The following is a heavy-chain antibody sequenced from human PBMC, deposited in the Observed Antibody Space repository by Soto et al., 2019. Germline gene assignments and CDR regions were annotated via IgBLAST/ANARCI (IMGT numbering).Heavy chain of an antibody. Sequence: GTPAEVSCKWCGASFGRDGIHCVRQAPGQGLEWLAWINAINGDTKYSQRFQGRLTVSRDTSANTAYLQLSSLRFEDTAVYYCARSGGYLFPFAGWGQGTLVPVSS. CDR1: GASFGRDG. CDR2: INAINGDT. J-gene: IGHJ4*02. V-gene: IGHV1-3*01. D-gene: IGHD3-22*01. CDR3: ARSGGYLFPFAG.